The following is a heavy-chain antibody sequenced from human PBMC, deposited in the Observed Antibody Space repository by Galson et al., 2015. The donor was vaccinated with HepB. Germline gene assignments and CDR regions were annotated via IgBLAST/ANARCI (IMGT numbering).Heavy chain of an antibody. CDR3: ARVASSPLGDLLDP. V-gene: IGHV4-31*10. CDR2: VSPSGPS. J-gene: IGHJ5*02. Sequence: QVQLQESPPGLLKPSETLSLTCPIPRGSISRAAHHRSWTRQHPGRAPSWIGCVSPSGPSSFAPSLESRLSVSTDTSKNQFSLNLRSVSAADPAVDYCARVASSPLGDLLDPWGQGTQVIVSS. CDR1: RGSISRAAHH. D-gene: IGHD3-16*01.